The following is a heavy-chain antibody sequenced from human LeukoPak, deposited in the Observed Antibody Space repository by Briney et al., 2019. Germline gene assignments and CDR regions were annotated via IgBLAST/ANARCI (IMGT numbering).Heavy chain of an antibody. J-gene: IGHJ4*02. CDR1: GFTFGGYV. Sequence: GGSLRLSCAGSGFTFGGYVMHWFRQTPGKGLEWVAVIAYDGSRAFYADSVKGRFTISGDNSKNTMSVQMDDLRAEDTAVYYCTRYNNDHFDYWGQGTLVTVSS. V-gene: IGHV3-33*01. D-gene: IGHD1-14*01. CDR3: TRYNNDHFDY. CDR2: IAYDGSRA.